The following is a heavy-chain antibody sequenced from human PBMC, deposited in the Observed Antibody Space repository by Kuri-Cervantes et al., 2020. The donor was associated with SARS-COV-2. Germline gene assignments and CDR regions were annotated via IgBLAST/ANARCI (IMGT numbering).Heavy chain of an antibody. CDR3: ARCIVEASSYFDV. CDR1: GFTFSSYS. CDR2: ISSSSYI. V-gene: IGHV3-21*01. Sequence: ETLSLTCAASGFTFSSYSMNWVRQAPGKGLEWVSSISSSSYIYYADSVKGRFTISRDNAKNSLYLQMNSLRAEDTAVYYCARCIVEASSYFDVWGQGVLVTVSS. J-gene: IGHJ4*02. D-gene: IGHD1-26*01.